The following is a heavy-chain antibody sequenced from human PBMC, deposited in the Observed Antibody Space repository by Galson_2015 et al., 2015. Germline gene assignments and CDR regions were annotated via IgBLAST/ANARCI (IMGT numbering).Heavy chain of an antibody. J-gene: IGHJ4*02. V-gene: IGHV4-34*01. CDR1: GGSFSGYY. CDR2: INHSGST. Sequence: LSLTCAVYGGSFSGYYWSWIRQPPGKGLEWIGEINHSGSTNYNPSLKSRVTISVDTSKNQFSLKLSSVTAADTAVYYCARRSTVTPFDYWGQRTLVTVSS. CDR3: ARRSTVTPFDY. D-gene: IGHD4-17*01.